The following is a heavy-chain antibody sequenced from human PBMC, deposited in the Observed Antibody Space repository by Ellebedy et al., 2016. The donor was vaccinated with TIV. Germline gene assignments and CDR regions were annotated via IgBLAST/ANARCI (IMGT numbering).Heavy chain of an antibody. D-gene: IGHD1-1*01. J-gene: IGHJ3*02. V-gene: IGHV3-23*01. CDR2: IGGSGYST. CDR1: GFNFGGHA. CDR3: AKDVRYTTGRGGALDI. Sequence: GESLKISCTASGFNFGGHAMKWVRQAPGKGLEWVSSIGGSGYSTHYAGSVKGRFTISRDNSRNTLYLQMNSLRGEDTAVYLCAKDVRYTTGRGGALDIWGQGAMVTVSS.